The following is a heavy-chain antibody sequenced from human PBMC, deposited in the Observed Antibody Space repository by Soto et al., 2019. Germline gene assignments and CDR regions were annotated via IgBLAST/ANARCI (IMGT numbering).Heavy chain of an antibody. D-gene: IGHD6-6*01. V-gene: IGHV4-59*08. J-gene: IGHJ4*03. CDR3: ARQSSSVGEGYFDY. CDR2: IYYSGST. Sequence: SETLSLTCTVSGGSISSYYWSWIRQPPGKGLEWIGYIYYSGSTYYNPSLKSRVTISVDTSKNQFSLKLSSVTAADTAVYYCARQSSSVGEGYFDYWGQGTLVTVSS. CDR1: GGSISSYY.